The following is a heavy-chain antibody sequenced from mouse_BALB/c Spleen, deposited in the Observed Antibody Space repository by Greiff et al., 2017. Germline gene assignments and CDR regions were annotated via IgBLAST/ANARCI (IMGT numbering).Heavy chain of an antibody. V-gene: IGHV3-6*02. Sequence: EVKVEESGPGLVKPSQSLSLTCSVTGYSITSGYYWNWIRQFPGNKLEWMGYISYDGSNNYNPSLKNRISITRDTSKNQFFLKLNSVTTEDTATYYCARGLRGGNYFDYWGQGTTLTVSS. CDR2: ISYDGSN. CDR3: ARGLRGGNYFDY. CDR1: GYSITSGYY. J-gene: IGHJ2*01. D-gene: IGHD1-1*01.